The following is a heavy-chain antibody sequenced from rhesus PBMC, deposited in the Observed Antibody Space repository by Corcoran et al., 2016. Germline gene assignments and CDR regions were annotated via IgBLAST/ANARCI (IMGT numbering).Heavy chain of an antibody. CDR2: IYGSGSST. Sequence: QLQLQESGPGLVKPSETLSVTCAVSGGSISSSYWSWMRQAPGKGLEWIGYIYGSGSSTNYNPSLKSRVTLSVDTSKNQLSLKLSSVTAADTAVYYCARLGTVTRAAFDFWGQGLRVTVSS. D-gene: IGHD4-23*01. J-gene: IGHJ3*01. V-gene: IGHV4-169*01. CDR3: ARLGTVTRAAFDF. CDR1: GGSISSSY.